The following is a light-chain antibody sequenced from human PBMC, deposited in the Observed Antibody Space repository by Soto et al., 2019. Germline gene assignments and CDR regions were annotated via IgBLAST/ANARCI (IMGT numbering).Light chain of an antibody. CDR1: QSISDT. Sequence: IVMTHSPATLSVSPGGRATLSCRASQSISDTLAWYQQKPGQAPRLLIYSASRRATGFPGRFSGSGSGTDFTLTISSLQSEDLAVYYCQQYNNWPWTFGQGTKVDIK. CDR3: QQYNNWPWT. V-gene: IGKV3-15*01. CDR2: SAS. J-gene: IGKJ1*01.